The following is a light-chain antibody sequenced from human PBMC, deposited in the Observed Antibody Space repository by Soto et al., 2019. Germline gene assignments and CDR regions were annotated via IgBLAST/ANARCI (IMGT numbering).Light chain of an antibody. J-gene: IGKJ1*01. CDR1: QRISNY. V-gene: IGKV1-39*01. CDR3: QQSYSTPWT. CDR2: AAS. Sequence: DIQMTQSPSSLSASVGDRVTITCRASQRISNYLNWYQQKPGKAPKLLIYAASSLQSGVPSRFSGSGSGTDFTLTISSLQPEDFATYYCQQSYSTPWTFGQGTKVEI.